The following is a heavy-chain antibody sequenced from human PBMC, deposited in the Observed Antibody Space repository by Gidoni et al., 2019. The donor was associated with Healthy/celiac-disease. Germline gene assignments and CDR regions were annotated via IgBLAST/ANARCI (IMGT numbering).Heavy chain of an antibody. CDR1: GFTFSSYG. CDR3: ARDTSVTMVRGVIINGYFDY. Sequence: QVQLVESGGGVVEPGRSLRLSCAASGFTFSSYGMHWVRQAPGKGLEWLAVIWYDGSNKYYADSVKGRFTISRDNSKNTLYLQMNSLRAEDTAVYYCARDTSVTMVRGVIINGYFDYWGQGTLVTVSS. D-gene: IGHD3-10*01. V-gene: IGHV3-33*01. CDR2: IWYDGSNK. J-gene: IGHJ4*02.